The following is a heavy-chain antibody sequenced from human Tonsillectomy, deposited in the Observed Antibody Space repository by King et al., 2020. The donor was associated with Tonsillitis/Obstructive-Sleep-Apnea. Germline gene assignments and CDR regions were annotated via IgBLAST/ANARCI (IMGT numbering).Heavy chain of an antibody. D-gene: IGHD5-18*01. Sequence: QLVQSGAEVKKPGESLRISCKGSGYSFTSYWISWVRQMPGKGLEWMGRIDPSDSYTHYSPSFQGHDTIPADKSISTAYLQWSSLKASDTAMYYCARQRGYSYGNFDYWGQGTLVTVSS. CDR1: GYSFTSYW. J-gene: IGHJ4*02. CDR3: ARQRGYSYGNFDY. CDR2: IDPSDSYT. V-gene: IGHV5-10-1*03.